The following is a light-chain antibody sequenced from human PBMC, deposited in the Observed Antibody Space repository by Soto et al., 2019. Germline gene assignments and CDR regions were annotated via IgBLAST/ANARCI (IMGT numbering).Light chain of an antibody. V-gene: IGKV3-20*01. J-gene: IGKJ1*01. Sequence: EIVLTQSPGTLSLSPGERATLSCRASQSVGSSYLAWYQQKPGQAPRLLIYGASSRATGIPDRFSGSGSGTGFTRTISRLEPEDFAVYYCQQYGSSPTWTVGQGTKLEI. CDR1: QSVGSSY. CDR3: QQYGSSPTWT. CDR2: GAS.